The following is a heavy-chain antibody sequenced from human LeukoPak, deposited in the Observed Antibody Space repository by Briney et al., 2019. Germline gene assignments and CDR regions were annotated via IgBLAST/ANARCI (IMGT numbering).Heavy chain of an antibody. CDR2: IYHSGST. Sequence: SETLSLTCTVSGYSISSGYYWGWIGQPPVKGLEWIGSIYHSGSTYYNPSFKSRVTISVDTSKNQFSLKLRSVTAADTAVYYCVSGVNTAMPEYNWFDPWGQGTLVTVSS. V-gene: IGHV4-38-2*02. CDR3: VSGVNTAMPEYNWFDP. J-gene: IGHJ5*02. D-gene: IGHD5-18*01. CDR1: GYSISSGYY.